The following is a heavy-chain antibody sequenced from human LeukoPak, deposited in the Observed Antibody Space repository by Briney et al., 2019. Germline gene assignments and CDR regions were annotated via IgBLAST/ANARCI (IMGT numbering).Heavy chain of an antibody. Sequence: GGSLRLSCAASGFTFSSYAMHWVRQAPGKGLEWVAVISYDGSNKYYADSVKGRFTISRDNSKNTLYLQMNSLRAEDTAVYYCARENLVGATTYFDYWGQGTLVTASS. CDR3: ARENLVGATTYFDY. D-gene: IGHD1-26*01. J-gene: IGHJ4*02. V-gene: IGHV3-30*04. CDR2: ISYDGSNK. CDR1: GFTFSSYA.